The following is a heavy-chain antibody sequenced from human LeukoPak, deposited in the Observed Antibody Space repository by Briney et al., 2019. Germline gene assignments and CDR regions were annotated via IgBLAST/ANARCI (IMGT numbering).Heavy chain of an antibody. D-gene: IGHD1-26*01. CDR1: RFIFSAYA. Sequence: GGSLRLSCAASRFIFSAYAMHWVRQAPGKGLEWVAVTSYDGSNKYYADSVKGRFTISRDNSKNTLYLQMNSLRAEDTAVYYCAKGIVGATKFDYWGQGTLVTVSS. CDR2: TSYDGSNK. V-gene: IGHV3-30*04. CDR3: AKGIVGATKFDY. J-gene: IGHJ4*02.